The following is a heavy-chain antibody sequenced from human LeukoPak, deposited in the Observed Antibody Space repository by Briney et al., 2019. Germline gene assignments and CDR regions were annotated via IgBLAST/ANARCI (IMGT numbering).Heavy chain of an antibody. V-gene: IGHV4-59*01. J-gene: IGHJ4*02. CDR1: GGSISSYY. Sequence: KTSETLSLTCTVSGGSISSYYWSWIRQPPGKGLEWIGYIYYSGSTNYNPSLKSRVTISVDTSKNQFSLKLSSVTAADTAVYYCASFIGYSSGIDYWGQGTLVTVSS. CDR2: IYYSGST. CDR3: ASFIGYSSGIDY. D-gene: IGHD6-19*01.